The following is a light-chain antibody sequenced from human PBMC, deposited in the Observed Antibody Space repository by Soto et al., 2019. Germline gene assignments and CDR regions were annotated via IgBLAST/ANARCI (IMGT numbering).Light chain of an antibody. CDR2: GAS. V-gene: IGKV3-20*01. CDR3: QQYGSSPGT. CDR1: QSVSSSY. J-gene: IGKJ1*01. Sequence: EIVLTQSPVTLSLSPGERATLSCRASQSVSSSYLAWYQQKPGQAPRLLIYGASSRATGIPDRFSGSGSGTDFTLTISRLEPEDFAVYYCQQYGSSPGTFGQGTKVDIK.